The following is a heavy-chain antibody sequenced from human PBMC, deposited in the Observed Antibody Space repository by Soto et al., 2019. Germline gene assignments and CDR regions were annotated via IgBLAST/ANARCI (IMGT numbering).Heavy chain of an antibody. CDR3: ARSYSSSSGYYYGMDV. V-gene: IGHV1-69*12. CDR1: GGTFSSYA. J-gene: IGHJ6*02. Sequence: QVQLVQSGAEVKKPGSSVKVSCKASGGTFSSYAISWVRQAPGQGLEWMGGIIPIFGTANYAQKFQGRVTITADESTSTAYRELSSLRSEDTAVYYCARSYSSSSGYYYGMDVWGQGTTVTVSS. CDR2: IIPIFGTA. D-gene: IGHD6-6*01.